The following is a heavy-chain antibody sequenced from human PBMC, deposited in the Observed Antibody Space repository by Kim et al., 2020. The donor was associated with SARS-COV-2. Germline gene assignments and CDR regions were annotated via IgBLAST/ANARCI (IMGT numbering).Heavy chain of an antibody. CDR2: IYYIGST. D-gene: IGHD1-26*01. CDR1: GGSISSYY. J-gene: IGHJ2*01. V-gene: IGHV4-59*08. CDR3: ARLKGQQDRGASPYWYF. Sequence: SETLSLTCTVSGGSISSYYWSWIRQPPGKVLELIVYIYYIGSTNYNPSLKSRVTISVDTFKNQFSLKLTSVTAAHTAVYYCARLKGQQDRGASPYWYF.